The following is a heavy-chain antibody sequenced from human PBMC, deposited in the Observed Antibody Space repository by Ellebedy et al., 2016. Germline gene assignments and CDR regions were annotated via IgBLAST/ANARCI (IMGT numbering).Heavy chain of an antibody. CDR1: GYTFTSYT. V-gene: IGHV1-3*01. CDR2: INAGNGNT. CDR3: ARDMYSSGSYYDRVAFDI. J-gene: IGHJ3*02. D-gene: IGHD3-22*01. Sequence: ASVKVSCKASGYTFTSYTMHWVRQAPGQRLEWMGWINAGNGNTKYSQKFQGRVTINRDTSANTAYMELINLRSEDTAVYFCARDMYSSGSYYDRVAFDIWGQGTVVTVSS.